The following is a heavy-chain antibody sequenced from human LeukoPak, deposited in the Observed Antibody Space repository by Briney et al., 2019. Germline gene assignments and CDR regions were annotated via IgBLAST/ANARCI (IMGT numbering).Heavy chain of an antibody. CDR2: ISAYNGNT. CDR3: ARDRTYCSSTSCYPNDAFDI. D-gene: IGHD2-2*01. J-gene: IGHJ3*02. V-gene: IGHV1-18*01. Sequence: ASVKVSCKASGYTFTSYGISWVRQAPGQGLEWMGWISAYNGNTNYAQKLQGRVTMTTDTSTSTAYMELRSLRSDDTAVYYCARDRTYCSSTSCYPNDAFDIWGQGTMVTVSS. CDR1: GYTFTSYG.